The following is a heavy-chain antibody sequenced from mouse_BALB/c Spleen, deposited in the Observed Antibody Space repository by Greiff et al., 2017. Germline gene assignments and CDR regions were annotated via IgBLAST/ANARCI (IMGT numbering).Heavy chain of an antibody. CDR3: AKNSYGNYEAMDY. CDR2: IWRGGST. J-gene: IGHJ4*01. D-gene: IGHD2-1*01. V-gene: IGHV2-5-1*01. Sequence: VKLVESGPSLVQPSQSLSITCTVSGFSLTSYGVHWVRQSPGKGLEWLGVIWRGGSTDYNAAFMSRLSITKDNSKSQVFFKMNSLQADDTAIYYCAKNSYGNYEAMDYWGQGTSVTVSS. CDR1: GFSLTSYG.